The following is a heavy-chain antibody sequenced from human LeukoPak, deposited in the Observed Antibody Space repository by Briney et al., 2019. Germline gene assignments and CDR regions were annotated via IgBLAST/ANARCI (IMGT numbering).Heavy chain of an antibody. CDR3: ASRAAAGAYVGFDP. V-gene: IGHV3-66*01. Sequence: GGSLRLSCAASGFTVSSNYMSWVRQAPGKRLEWVSVIYSGGSAYYADSVKGRFTISRDNSKNTLYLQMNSLRAEDTAVYYCASRAAAGAYVGFDPWGQGTLVTVSS. D-gene: IGHD6-13*01. CDR2: IYSGGSA. J-gene: IGHJ5*02. CDR1: GFTVSSNY.